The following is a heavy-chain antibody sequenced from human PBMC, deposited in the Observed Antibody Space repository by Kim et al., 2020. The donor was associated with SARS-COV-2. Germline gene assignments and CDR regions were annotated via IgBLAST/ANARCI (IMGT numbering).Heavy chain of an antibody. J-gene: IGHJ4*02. Sequence: YYSGSTNYNPTLKSRVTISVDTSKNQFSLKLSSVTAADTSVYYCARLRGGGGDYWGQGTLVTVSS. CDR2: YYSGST. D-gene: IGHD1-26*01. CDR3: ARLRGGGGDY. V-gene: IGHV4-59*01.